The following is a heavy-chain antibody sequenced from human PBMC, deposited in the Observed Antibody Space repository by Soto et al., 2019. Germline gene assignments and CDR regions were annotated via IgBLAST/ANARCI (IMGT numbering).Heavy chain of an antibody. CDR3: ARDRYGDIDY. CDR1: GFTFSNYW. D-gene: IGHD4-17*01. CDR2: ISSDETSI. V-gene: IGHV3-74*01. J-gene: IGHJ4*02. Sequence: EVQLVESGGGLVQPGGSLRLSCAASGFTFSNYWMHWVRQAPGKGLVWVSRISSDETSISYVDSVKGRFAISRDNARNTLYLQMNSLRAEDTAVYYCARDRYGDIDYWGQGTLVTSPQ.